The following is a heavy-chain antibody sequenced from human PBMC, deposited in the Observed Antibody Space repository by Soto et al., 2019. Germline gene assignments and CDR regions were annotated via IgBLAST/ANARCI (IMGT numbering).Heavy chain of an antibody. CDR3: ARLKPPTVTTKSYYYYGMDV. Sequence: GESLKISCKGSGYSFTSYWIGWGRQMPGKGLEWMGIIYPGDSDTRYSPSFQGQVTISADKSISTAYLQWSSLKASDTAMYYCARLKPPTVTTKSYYYYGMDVWGQGTTVTVSS. V-gene: IGHV5-51*01. J-gene: IGHJ6*02. CDR2: IYPGDSDT. D-gene: IGHD4-4*01. CDR1: GYSFTSYW.